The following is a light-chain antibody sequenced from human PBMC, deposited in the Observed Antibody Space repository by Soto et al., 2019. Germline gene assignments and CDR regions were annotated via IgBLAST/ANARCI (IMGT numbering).Light chain of an antibody. J-gene: IGLJ3*02. CDR1: SSNIGSNT. CDR2: TNY. CDR3: AAWDDSLNGWV. Sequence: QSVLTQPPSASGTPGQRVTISCSGSSSNIGSNTVNWYQQLPGTAPKLLMYTNYLRPSGVPDRFSGSKSGTSASLAISGLQSEDEAGYFCAAWDDSLNGWVFGGGTKLTVL. V-gene: IGLV1-44*01.